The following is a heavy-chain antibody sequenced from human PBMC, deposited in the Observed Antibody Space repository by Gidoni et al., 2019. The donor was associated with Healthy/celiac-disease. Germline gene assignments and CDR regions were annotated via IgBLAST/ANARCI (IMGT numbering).Heavy chain of an antibody. CDR1: GGSIRSYY. CDR2: IYYSGST. V-gene: IGHV4-59*01. Sequence: QLPLRESGPGLVKPSETLSLTCTVPGGSIRSYYWSVIRQPPGKGLEWIGYIYYSGSTNYNPSLKSRVTISVDTSKNQFSLKLSSVTAADTAVYYCARDRYSGSYPRGYWFDPWGQGTLVTVSS. CDR3: ARDRYSGSYPRGYWFDP. D-gene: IGHD1-26*01. J-gene: IGHJ5*02.